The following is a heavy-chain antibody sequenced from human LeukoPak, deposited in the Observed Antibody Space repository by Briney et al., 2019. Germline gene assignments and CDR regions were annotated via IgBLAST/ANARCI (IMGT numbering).Heavy chain of an antibody. CDR1: GFTFSSYW. CDR2: IKQDGSEK. CDR3: ARVGGRYSPLGY. Sequence: PGGSLRLSCAGSGFTFSSYWMSWVRQAPGKGLEWVANIKQDGSEKYYVDSVKGRFTISRDNDKNSLFLQMTSLRAEDTAVYYCARVGGRYSPLGYWGQGTLVTVSS. J-gene: IGHJ4*02. D-gene: IGHD3-16*02. V-gene: IGHV3-7*01.